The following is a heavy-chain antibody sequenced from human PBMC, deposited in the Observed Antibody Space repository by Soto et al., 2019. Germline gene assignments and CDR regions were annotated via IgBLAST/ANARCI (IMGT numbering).Heavy chain of an antibody. D-gene: IGHD3-22*01. CDR1: GYSFNTYV. Sequence: GASVKVSCKASGYSFNTYVISWVRQAAGQGLEWMGWISAYNGVTNYAQNVQGRVTVTTDTSTSTAYMELRSLRSDDTAVYYCAREVNYYDSSGLDYWGQGTLVTVSS. J-gene: IGHJ4*02. CDR3: AREVNYYDSSGLDY. CDR2: ISAYNGVT. V-gene: IGHV1-18*04.